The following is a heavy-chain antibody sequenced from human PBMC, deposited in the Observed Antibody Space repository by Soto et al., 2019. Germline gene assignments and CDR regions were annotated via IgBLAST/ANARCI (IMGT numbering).Heavy chain of an antibody. D-gene: IGHD3-16*01. CDR3: ARETPGWEGGVDL. CDR1: GFTVSGNN. V-gene: IGHV3-53*01. CDR2: IYTGGNT. J-gene: IGHJ5*02. Sequence: GGSLRLSCAASGFTVSGNNMNWVRQAPGKGLEWVSTIYTGGNTYYADSVKGRFTISRDSSKNTLSLQMNSLRADDTAVYYCARETPGWEGGVDLWGQGTLVTVYS.